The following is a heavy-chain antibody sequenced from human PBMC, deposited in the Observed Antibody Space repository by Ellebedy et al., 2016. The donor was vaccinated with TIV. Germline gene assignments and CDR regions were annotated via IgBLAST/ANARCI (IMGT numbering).Heavy chain of an antibody. Sequence: GESLKISCKGPGYTFTNSWIGWVRQMPGKGLEWMGNINPGGSNIRYSPSFQGQVTISADKSSSTAYLQWNSLKASDTAIYYCTRYRSIAAGEYDSWGQGTLVTVSS. D-gene: IGHD6-13*01. CDR1: GYTFTNSW. V-gene: IGHV5-51*01. CDR2: INPGGSNI. CDR3: TRYRSIAAGEYDS. J-gene: IGHJ4*02.